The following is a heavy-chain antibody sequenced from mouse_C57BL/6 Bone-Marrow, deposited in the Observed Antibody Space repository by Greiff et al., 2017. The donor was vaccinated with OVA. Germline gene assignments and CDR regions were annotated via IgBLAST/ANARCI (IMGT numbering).Heavy chain of an antibody. Sequence: QVQLQQPGAELVRPGTSVKLSCKASGYTFTSYWMHWVQQRPGQGLEWIGVIDPSDSYTNYNQKFKGKATLTVDTASSTAYMQLSSLTSEDSAVYYCASLYSTFAYWGQGTLVTVSA. CDR1: GYTFTSYW. V-gene: IGHV1-59*01. CDR3: ASLYSTFAY. CDR2: IDPSDSYT. J-gene: IGHJ3*01. D-gene: IGHD2-5*01.